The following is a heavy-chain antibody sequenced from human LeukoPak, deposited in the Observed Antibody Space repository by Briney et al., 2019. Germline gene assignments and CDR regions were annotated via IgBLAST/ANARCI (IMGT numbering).Heavy chain of an antibody. V-gene: IGHV4-39*07. Sequence: SETLSLTCTVSGGSISSSSYYWGWIRQPPGKGLEWIGSIYYSGSTYYNPSLKSRITISVDTSKKQFSLKLSSATAADTAVYYCARLVRGIYDYFDYWGQGTLVTVSS. CDR1: GGSISSSSYY. CDR3: ARLVRGIYDYFDY. D-gene: IGHD3-10*01. CDR2: IYYSGST. J-gene: IGHJ4*02.